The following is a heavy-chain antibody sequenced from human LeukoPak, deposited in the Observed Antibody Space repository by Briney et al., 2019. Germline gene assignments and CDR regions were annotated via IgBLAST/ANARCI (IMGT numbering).Heavy chain of an antibody. D-gene: IGHD4-17*01. CDR3: ARSHGDYAPFDY. J-gene: IGHJ4*02. V-gene: IGHV3-21*01. CDR2: IFSSGTYI. Sequence: PGGSLKLSCAASGFTFSGSAMHWVRQAPGKGLEWVSFIFSSGTYIYYTDSVKGRFTISRDNARNSLYLQMDNLGAEDTAVYFCARSHGDYAPFDYWGQGTLVSVSS. CDR1: GFTFSGSA.